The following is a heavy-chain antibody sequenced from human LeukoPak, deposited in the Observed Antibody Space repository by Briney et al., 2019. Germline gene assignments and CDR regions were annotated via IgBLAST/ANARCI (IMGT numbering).Heavy chain of an antibody. D-gene: IGHD3-22*01. V-gene: IGHV4-34*01. J-gene: IGHJ4*02. Sequence: PSETLSLTCAVYGGSFSGYYWSWIRQPPGKGLEWIGEINHSGSTNYNPSLKSRVTISVETSKNLFSLKLSSVTAADTAVYYCARLTGYMIEDYFDYWGQGTLVTVSS. CDR2: INHSGST. CDR1: GGSFSGYY. CDR3: ARLTGYMIEDYFDY.